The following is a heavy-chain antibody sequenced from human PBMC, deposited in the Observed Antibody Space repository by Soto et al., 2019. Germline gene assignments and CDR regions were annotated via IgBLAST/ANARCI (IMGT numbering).Heavy chain of an antibody. V-gene: IGHV2-5*01. CDR2: IYWNDDK. J-gene: IGHJ5*02. CDR3: AHRHYTNWFDP. Sequence: SGPTGEPTQTLTLTCTFSGFSLSTRGVGVGWIRQPPGKALEWLALIYWNDDKRYSPSLKSRLTITKDTSKNQVVLTMTNMDPVDTATYYCAHRHYTNWFDPWGQGTTVTVSS. CDR1: GFSLSTRGVG. D-gene: IGHD4-4*01.